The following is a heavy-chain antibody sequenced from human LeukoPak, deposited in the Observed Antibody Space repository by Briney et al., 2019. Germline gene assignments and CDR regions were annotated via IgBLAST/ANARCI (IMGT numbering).Heavy chain of an antibody. V-gene: IGHV3-15*01. J-gene: IGHJ4*02. D-gene: IGHD1-1*01. CDR2: IKSKTDGGIT. CDR3: TTATYNWNDARFDY. CDR1: GFTFSNAW. Sequence: GGSLRLSCAASGFTFSNAWMSWVRQAPGKGLEWVGRIKSKTDGGITDYAAPVKGRFTISRGDSKNTLYLQMNSLKTEDTAVYYCTTATYNWNDARFDYWGQGTLVTVSS.